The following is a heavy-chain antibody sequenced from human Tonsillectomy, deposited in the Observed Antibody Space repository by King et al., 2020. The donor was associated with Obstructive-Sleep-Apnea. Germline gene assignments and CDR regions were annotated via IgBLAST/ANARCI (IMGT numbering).Heavy chain of an antibody. CDR2: IKQDGSEQ. Sequence: VQLVESGGGLVQPGGSLRLSCAASGFTFTRHWMSWVRQVPGKGLEWVANIKQDGSEQYYMDSVKGRFTISRDNAKDSLFLQLNSLRAGDTAVYYCATGGFWAVPFDYWGQGTLVTVSS. CDR3: ATGGFWAVPFDY. D-gene: IGHD3-10*01. CDR1: GFTFTRHW. J-gene: IGHJ4*02. V-gene: IGHV3-7*01.